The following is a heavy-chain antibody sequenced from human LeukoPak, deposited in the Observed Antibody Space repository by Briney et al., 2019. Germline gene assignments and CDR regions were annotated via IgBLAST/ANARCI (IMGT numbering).Heavy chain of an antibody. Sequence: PGRSLRLSCAASGFTFDDYAMHWVRQAPGKGLEWVSGISWNSGSIGYADSVKGRFTISRDNAKNSLYLQMNSLRAEDTALYCCAKDFYYYDSSGYYFDYWGQGTLVTVSS. J-gene: IGHJ4*02. V-gene: IGHV3-9*01. CDR1: GFTFDDYA. CDR2: ISWNSGSI. CDR3: AKDFYYYDSSGYYFDY. D-gene: IGHD3-22*01.